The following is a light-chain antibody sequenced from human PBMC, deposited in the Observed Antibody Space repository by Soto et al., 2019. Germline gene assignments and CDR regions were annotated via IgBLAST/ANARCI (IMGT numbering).Light chain of an antibody. CDR3: SSFAGSRVLV. J-gene: IGLJ2*01. CDR2: EVS. Sequence: QSALTQPASVSGSPGQSITISCTGTSSDVGAYNYVSWYQQHPGKAPQLIIYEVSDRPSGVSNRFSGSKSGNTASLTISGLQAEDEADYYCSSFAGSRVLVLGGGTQLTVL. CDR1: SSDVGAYNY. V-gene: IGLV2-14*03.